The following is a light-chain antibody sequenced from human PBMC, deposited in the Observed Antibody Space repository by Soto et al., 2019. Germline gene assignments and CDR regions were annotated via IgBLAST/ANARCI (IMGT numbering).Light chain of an antibody. Sequence: QSVLTQPPSASGTPGQRVTISCSGSSSNIGSNTVNWYQQLPGTAPKLLIYSNNQRPSGVPDRFSGSKSGTSASLAISGLQSEDEADYYCAAWDESLNARFGGGTKLTVL. CDR2: SNN. J-gene: IGLJ2*01. CDR1: SSNIGSNT. CDR3: AAWDESLNAR. V-gene: IGLV1-44*01.